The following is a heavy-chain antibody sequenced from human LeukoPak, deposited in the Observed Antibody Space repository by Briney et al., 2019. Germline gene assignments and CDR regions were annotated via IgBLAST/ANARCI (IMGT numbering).Heavy chain of an antibody. J-gene: IGHJ4*02. CDR3: ARDLHNDGSGYYFYFDY. CDR1: SRSISSSSYY. D-gene: IGHD3-22*01. V-gene: IGHV4-39*07. CDR2: IYYSGST. Sequence: SDTLSLTCTVSSRSISSSSYYWGWIRQPPGKGLEWIGSIYYSGSTYYNPSLKSRLTITVDPSKNHFSLKLSSVTAADTAVYYCARDLHNDGSGYYFYFDYWGQGTLVTVSS.